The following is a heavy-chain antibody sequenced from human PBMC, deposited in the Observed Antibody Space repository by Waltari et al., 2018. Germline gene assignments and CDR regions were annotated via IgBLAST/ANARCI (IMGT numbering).Heavy chain of an antibody. CDR3: VTALGDRSSASRPFDV. CDR2: VGPEKGET. CDR1: GYRFNAYY. D-gene: IGHD3-10*01. V-gene: IGHV1-69-2*01. Sequence: EVQLLQSGTELKRPGGTAQISCQASGYRFNAYYIHWVQQAPGKGPQGMGLVGPEKGETRYAERFQGRVTITADTSTETAFMELSSLTSDDTAVYYCVTALGDRSSASRPFDVWGLGTLITVSS. J-gene: IGHJ3*01.